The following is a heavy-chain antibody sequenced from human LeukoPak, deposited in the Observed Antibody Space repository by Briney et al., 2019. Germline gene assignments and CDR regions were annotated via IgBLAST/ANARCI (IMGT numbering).Heavy chain of an antibody. J-gene: IGHJ1*01. CDR3: AKGGLYYQSSGYAEYFQH. CDR2: ISGSGDNT. Sequence: GGSLRLSCAASGFTFNSYAMSWVRQAPGEGLEWVSTISGSGDNTYYADSVQGRFTISGDNSKNTLFLQMNSLRAEDTAVYYCAKGGLYYQSSGYAEYFQHWGQGTLVTVSS. D-gene: IGHD3-22*01. V-gene: IGHV3-23*01. CDR1: GFTFNSYA.